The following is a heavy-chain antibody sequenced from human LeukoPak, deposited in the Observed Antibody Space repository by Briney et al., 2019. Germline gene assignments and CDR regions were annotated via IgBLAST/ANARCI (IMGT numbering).Heavy chain of an antibody. CDR3: ARGQRRGNYYYYYYMDV. CDR1: GYTFTGYY. CDR2: INPNSGDT. J-gene: IGHJ6*03. D-gene: IGHD1-1*01. V-gene: IGHV1-2*02. Sequence: GASVKVSCKASGYTFTGYYMHWVRQAPGQGLEWMGWINPNSGDTNYAQKFQGRVTMTRDTSTSTVYMELSSLRSEDTAVYYCARGQRRGNYYYYYYMDVWGKGTTVTISS.